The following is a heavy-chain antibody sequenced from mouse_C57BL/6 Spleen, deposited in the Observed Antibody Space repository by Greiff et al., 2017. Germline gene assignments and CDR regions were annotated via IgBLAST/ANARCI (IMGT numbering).Heavy chain of an antibody. CDR2: IDPSDSET. J-gene: IGHJ3*01. CDR1: GYTFTSYW. CDR3: ARGDYDAGFAY. Sequence: VQLQQPGAELVRPGSSVKLSCKASGYTFTSYWMHWVKQRPIQGLEWIGNIDPSDSETHYNQKFKDKATLTVDKSSSTAYMQLSSLTSEDSAVYYCARGDYDAGFAYWGQGTLVTVSA. D-gene: IGHD2-4*01. V-gene: IGHV1-52*01.